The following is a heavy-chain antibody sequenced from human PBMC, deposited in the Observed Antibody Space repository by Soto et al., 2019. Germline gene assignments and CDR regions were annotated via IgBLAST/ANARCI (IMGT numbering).Heavy chain of an antibody. D-gene: IGHD4-17*01. CDR2: MNPNSGNT. V-gene: IGHV1-8*01. Sequence: QVQLVQSGAEVKKPGASVKVSCKASGYTFTSYDINWVRQATGQGLEWRGWMNPNSGNTCYAQKFQGRVTLTWNTSLSAGYRELSSLRSEDTSVCYCARNLYGDNVEYWGQGTLVTVSS. CDR1: GYTFTSYD. CDR3: ARNLYGDNVEY. J-gene: IGHJ4*02.